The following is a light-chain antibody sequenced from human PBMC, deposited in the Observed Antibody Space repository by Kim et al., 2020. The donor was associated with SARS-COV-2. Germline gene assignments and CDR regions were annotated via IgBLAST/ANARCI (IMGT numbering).Light chain of an antibody. V-gene: IGLV2-14*01. J-gene: IGLJ2*01. Sequence: QSALTQPASVSGSPGQSITISCTGTSSDVGGYNYVSWYQQHPGKAPKLMIYDVSKRPSGVSNRFSGSKSGNTASLTISGLQAEDEADYYCSSYTSSSPFFVVFGGGTQLTVL. CDR1: SSDVGGYNY. CDR3: SSYTSSSPFFVV. CDR2: DVS.